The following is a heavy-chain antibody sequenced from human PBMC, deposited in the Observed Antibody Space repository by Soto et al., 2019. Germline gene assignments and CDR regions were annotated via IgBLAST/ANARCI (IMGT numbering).Heavy chain of an antibody. CDR1: GGSFSSGSYS. CDR3: TRGPIVRVSDI. J-gene: IGHJ3*02. V-gene: IGHV4-31*03. D-gene: IGHD3-3*01. CDR2: IYDSGST. Sequence: QVQLQESGPGLVKPSQTLSLTCTVSGGSFSSGSYSWSWIRQLPGRGLEWMGYIYDSGSTFYRPSLKSGVKILMDRSKSQFPLELNSVTAADTAVYYCTRGPIVRVSDIWGQGTVVTVSS.